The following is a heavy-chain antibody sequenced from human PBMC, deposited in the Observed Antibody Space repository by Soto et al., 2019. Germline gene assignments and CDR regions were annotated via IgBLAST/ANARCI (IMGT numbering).Heavy chain of an antibody. CDR3: AHRGPRDFWSGYPEPFDY. CDR1: GFSLSTSGVG. V-gene: IGHV2-5*02. CDR2: IYWDDDK. J-gene: IGHJ4*02. D-gene: IGHD3-3*01. Sequence: SGPTLVNPTQTLTLTRTFSGFSLSTSGVGVGWIRQPPGKPLEWLALIYWDDDKRYSPSLKSRLTITKDTSKNQVVLTMTNMDPVDTATYYCAHRGPRDFWSGYPEPFDYWGQGTLVTVSS.